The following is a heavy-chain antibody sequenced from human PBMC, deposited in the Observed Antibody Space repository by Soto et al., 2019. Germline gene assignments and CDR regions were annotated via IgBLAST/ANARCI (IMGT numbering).Heavy chain of an antibody. CDR3: ARDRRGYSGYAGLPDY. CDR1: GGSISSYY. CDR2: IYYSGST. J-gene: IGHJ4*02. D-gene: IGHD5-12*01. Sequence: SETLSLTCTVSGGSISSYYWSWIRQPPGKGLEWIGYIYYSGSTNYNPSLKSRVTISVDTSKNQFSLKLSPVTAADTAVYYCARDRRGYSGYAGLPDYWGQGTLVTVSS. V-gene: IGHV4-59*01.